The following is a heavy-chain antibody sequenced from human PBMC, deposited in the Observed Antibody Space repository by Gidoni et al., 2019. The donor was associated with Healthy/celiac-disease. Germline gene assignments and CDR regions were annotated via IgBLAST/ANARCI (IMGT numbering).Heavy chain of an antibody. Sequence: QVQLQQWGAGLLKPSETLSLTCAVYGGSFRGYSWSWIRQPPGKGLEWIGEINHSESTNYNPSLKIRVTISVDTSKNQFSLKLSSVTAADTAVYYCAGLVATSSEGDYWGQGTLVTVSS. CDR1: GGSFRGYS. CDR3: AGLVATSSEGDY. CDR2: INHSEST. J-gene: IGHJ4*02. D-gene: IGHD5-12*01. V-gene: IGHV4-34*01.